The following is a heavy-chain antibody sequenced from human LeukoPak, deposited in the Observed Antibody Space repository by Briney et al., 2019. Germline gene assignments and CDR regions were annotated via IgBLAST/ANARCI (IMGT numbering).Heavy chain of an antibody. V-gene: IGHV3-30-3*01. D-gene: IGHD3-10*01. CDR2: TSSDLNVK. CDR1: GFTFRNYV. Sequence: GGSLRLSCAASGFTFRNYVIHWVRQTPGKGLEWVAVTSSDLNVKLYADSVKGRFTISRDNSRSTLYLQMNSLRPEDTAIYYCAREGYYGSGSPPSLYFDYWGQGTLVTVSS. J-gene: IGHJ4*02. CDR3: AREGYYGSGSPPSLYFDY.